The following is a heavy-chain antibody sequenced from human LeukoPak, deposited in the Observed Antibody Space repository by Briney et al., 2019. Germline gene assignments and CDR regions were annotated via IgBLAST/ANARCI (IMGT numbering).Heavy chain of an antibody. CDR1: RFTFSNYA. V-gene: IGHV3-23*01. CDR2: ISGSGGST. CDR3: AKSYSGNYGLDV. D-gene: IGHD1-26*01. Sequence: PGGSLRFSCAASRFTFSNYAMNWVRQAPGKGLEWVSAISGSGGSTYYADSVKGRFTISRDNSKNRLYLQMNRLRAEDTAVYYCAKSYSGNYGLDVWGQGTTVTVSS. J-gene: IGHJ6*02.